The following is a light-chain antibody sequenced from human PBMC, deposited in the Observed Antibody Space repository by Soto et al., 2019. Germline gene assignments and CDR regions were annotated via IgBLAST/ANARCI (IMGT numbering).Light chain of an antibody. CDR2: KAS. V-gene: IGKV1-5*03. J-gene: IGKJ2*01. CDR1: QTISSW. Sequence: DIQMTQSPSTLSGSVGDRVTITCRASQTISSWLAWYQQKPGKAPKLLIYKASTLKSGVPSRFSGSGSGTDFTLTISGLEPEDFAVYYCQQRSNWPPGTFGQGTKVDIK. CDR3: QQRSNWPPGT.